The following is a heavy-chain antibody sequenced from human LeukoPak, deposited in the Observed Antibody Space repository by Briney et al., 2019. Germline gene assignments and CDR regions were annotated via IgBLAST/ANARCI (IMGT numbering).Heavy chain of an antibody. D-gene: IGHD4-17*01. J-gene: IGHJ6*03. CDR1: GFTFSNAW. V-gene: IGHV3-15*01. Sequence: KAGGSLRLSCAASGFTFSNAWMSWVRQAPGKGLEWVGRIKSKTDGGTTDYAAPVKGRFTISRDDSKNTLYLQMNSLKTEDTAVYYCTTDYGDRGDYYMDVWGKGTTVTISS. CDR2: IKSKTDGGTT. CDR3: TTDYGDRGDYYMDV.